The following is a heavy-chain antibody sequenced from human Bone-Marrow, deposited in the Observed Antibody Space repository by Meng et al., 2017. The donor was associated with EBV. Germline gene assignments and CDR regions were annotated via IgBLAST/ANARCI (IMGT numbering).Heavy chain of an antibody. J-gene: IGHJ4*02. CDR1: GYTFTGYY. D-gene: IGHD5-12*01. Sequence: QVQLVQSGAEVKKPGASLKVACKASGYTFTGYYIHWERQAPGQGLEWVGWINPNSGGTNYAEKFQGRVTMTRDTSITTAFMELSSLKSDDTAVYYCAMGLATDFDYWGQGTLVTVSS. V-gene: IGHV1-2*02. CDR2: INPNSGGT. CDR3: AMGLATDFDY.